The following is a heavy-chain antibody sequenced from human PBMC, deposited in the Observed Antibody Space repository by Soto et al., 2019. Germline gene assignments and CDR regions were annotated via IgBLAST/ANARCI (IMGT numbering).Heavy chain of an antibody. V-gene: IGHV4-39*01. Sequence: SETLSLTCTVSGGSISRSSYYWGWIRQPPGKGLEWIGSIYYSGSTYYNPSLESRVTISVDTSKNQFSLKLSSVTAADTAVYYCAIRRYSTIGVNYGMDVWGQGTTVTVSS. CDR1: GGSISRSSYY. CDR2: IYYSGST. J-gene: IGHJ6*02. D-gene: IGHD6-13*01. CDR3: AIRRYSTIGVNYGMDV.